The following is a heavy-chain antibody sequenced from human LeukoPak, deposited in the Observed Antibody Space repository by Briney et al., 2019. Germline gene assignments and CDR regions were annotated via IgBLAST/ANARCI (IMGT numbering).Heavy chain of an antibody. CDR3: ARMTMEDYYYYYYMDA. J-gene: IGHJ6*03. D-gene: IGHD4/OR15-4a*01. Sequence: ASVKVSCKASGYTFTGYYMHWVRQAPGQGLEWMGRINPNSGGTNYAQKFQGRVTMTRDTSISTAYMELSRLRSDDTAVYYCARMTMEDYYYYYYMDAWGKGTTVTVSS. V-gene: IGHV1-2*06. CDR2: INPNSGGT. CDR1: GYTFTGYY.